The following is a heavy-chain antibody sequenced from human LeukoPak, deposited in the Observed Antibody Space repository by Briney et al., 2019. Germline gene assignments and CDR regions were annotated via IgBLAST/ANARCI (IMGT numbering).Heavy chain of an antibody. CDR2: ISSSSIYI. Sequence: GGSLRLSCAASGFTFSSYSMNWVRQAPGKGLEWVSSISSSSIYIYYADSVKGRFTISRDNAKSSLYLQMNSLRAEDTAVYYCARDSGHYGSGSYGFPDLFAHWGQGTLVTVSS. J-gene: IGHJ5*02. CDR3: ARDSGHYGSGSYGFPDLFAH. V-gene: IGHV3-21*01. CDR1: GFTFSSYS. D-gene: IGHD3-10*01.